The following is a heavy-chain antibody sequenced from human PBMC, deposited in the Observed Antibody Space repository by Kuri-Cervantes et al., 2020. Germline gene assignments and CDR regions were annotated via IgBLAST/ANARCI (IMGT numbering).Heavy chain of an antibody. Sequence: SVKVSCKASGGTFNNSAFSWVRQAPGQGLEWVGGIIPIFPTPDYAQRFQGRVTITRDESTSTASMELSTLRSDDTAVYYCARESLAGSTPFDYWGQGTLVTVSS. CDR3: ARESLAGSTPFDY. V-gene: IGHV1-69*05. D-gene: IGHD3-3*02. CDR2: IIPIFPTP. CDR1: GGTFNNSA. J-gene: IGHJ4*02.